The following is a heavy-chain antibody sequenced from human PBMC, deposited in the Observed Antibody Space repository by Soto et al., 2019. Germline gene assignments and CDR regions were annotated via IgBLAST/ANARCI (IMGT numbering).Heavy chain of an antibody. D-gene: IGHD6-13*01. CDR3: ARGGVLAAAGTGGFDY. CDR1: GFTFSSYW. J-gene: IGHJ4*02. Sequence: EVQLVESGGGLVQPGGSLRLSCAASGFTFSSYWMSWVRQAPGKGLEWVANIKQDGSEKYYVDSVKGRFTISRDNAKNTLYLQMNSLRAEDTAVYYCARGGVLAAAGTGGFDYWGQGTLVTVSS. V-gene: IGHV3-7*01. CDR2: IKQDGSEK.